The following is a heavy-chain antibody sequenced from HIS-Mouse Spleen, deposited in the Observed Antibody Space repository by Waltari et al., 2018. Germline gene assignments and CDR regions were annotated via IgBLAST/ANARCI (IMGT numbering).Heavy chain of an antibody. CDR2: INHNSGGT. CDR3: ARTGALDAFDI. Sequence: QVQLVQSGAEVKKPGASVKVSCKASGYTFTGYYMHWLRQAPGQGLEWMGWINHNSGGTNYAQKVQGRVTMTRDTSISTAYMELGRLRSDDTAVYYCARTGALDAFDIWGQGTMVTVSS. CDR1: GYTFTGYY. V-gene: IGHV1-2*02. J-gene: IGHJ3*02. D-gene: IGHD7-27*01.